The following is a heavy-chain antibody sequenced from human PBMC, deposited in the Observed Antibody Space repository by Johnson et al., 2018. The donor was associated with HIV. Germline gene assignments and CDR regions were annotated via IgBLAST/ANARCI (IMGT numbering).Heavy chain of an antibody. CDR3: ARANSYGDYRAKAFDI. D-gene: IGHD4-17*01. Sequence: VQLVESGGGVVRPGGSLRLSCAASGFTFDDYGMSWVRQAPGKGLEWVSGINWNGGSTGYADSVKGRFTISRDNANNSLYLQMNSLRAEDTALYYCARANSYGDYRAKAFDIWGQGTMVTVSS. CDR2: INWNGGST. V-gene: IGHV3-20*04. CDR1: GFTFDDYG. J-gene: IGHJ3*02.